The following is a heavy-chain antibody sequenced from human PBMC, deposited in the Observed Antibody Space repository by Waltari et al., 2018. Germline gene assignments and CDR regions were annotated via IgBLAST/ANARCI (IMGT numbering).Heavy chain of an antibody. Sequence: EVQLLESGGGLIQPGGSLRLSCAASGFTFSNYAMSWVRQAPGKGLEWVSGIVVSGGTTYYADSVKGRFTISRDNSKNTLYLQMNSLRAEDTAVYYCAKSEYGSGSYKRYWGQGTLVTVSS. D-gene: IGHD3-10*01. J-gene: IGHJ4*02. V-gene: IGHV3-23*01. CDR1: GFTFSNYA. CDR3: AKSEYGSGSYKRY. CDR2: IVVSGGTT.